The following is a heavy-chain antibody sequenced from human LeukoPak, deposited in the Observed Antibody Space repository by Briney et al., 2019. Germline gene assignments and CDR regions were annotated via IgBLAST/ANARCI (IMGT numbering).Heavy chain of an antibody. Sequence: GGSLRLSCAASGFMFSGYWMTWVRQAPGKGLEWVANIKGDGSEKNYVDSVKGRFTISRDNAQNSLYLQMTSLRVEDTAVYYCAKVRRGSSGGPYYYYMDVWGKGTTVTVSS. CDR2: IKGDGSEK. CDR3: AKVRRGSSGGPYYYYMDV. J-gene: IGHJ6*03. D-gene: IGHD1-26*01. CDR1: GFMFSGYW. V-gene: IGHV3-7*01.